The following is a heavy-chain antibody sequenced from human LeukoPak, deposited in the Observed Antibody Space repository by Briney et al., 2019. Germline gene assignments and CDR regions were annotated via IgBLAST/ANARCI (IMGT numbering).Heavy chain of an antibody. J-gene: IGHJ4*02. CDR3: ARGYSSSWYLVGYYFDY. D-gene: IGHD6-13*01. V-gene: IGHV1-18*01. CDR1: GYTFTSYG. CDR2: ISAYNGNT. Sequence: ASVKVSCKASGYTFTSYGISWVRQAPGQGLVWMGWISAYNGNTNYAQKLQGRVTMTTDTSTSTAYMELRSLRSDDTAVYYCARGYSSSWYLVGYYFDYWGQGTLVTVSS.